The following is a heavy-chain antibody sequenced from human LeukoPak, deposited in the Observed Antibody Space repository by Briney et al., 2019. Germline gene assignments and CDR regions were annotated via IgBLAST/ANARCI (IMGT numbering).Heavy chain of an antibody. J-gene: IGHJ6*02. D-gene: IGHD5-18*01. Sequence: SETLSLTCTVFGGSISSYYWSWIRQPAGKGLEWIGRIYTSGSTNYNPSLKSRVTMSVDTSKNQFSLKLSSVTAADTAVYYCAREYSYGYVDYYYGMDVWGQGTTVTVSS. CDR3: AREYSYGYVDYYYGMDV. CDR2: IYTSGST. CDR1: GGSISSYY. V-gene: IGHV4-4*07.